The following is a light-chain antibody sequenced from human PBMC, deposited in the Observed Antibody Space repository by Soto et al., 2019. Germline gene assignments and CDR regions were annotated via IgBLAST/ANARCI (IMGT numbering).Light chain of an antibody. CDR3: QQSET. V-gene: IGKV3-11*01. CDR2: DAS. Sequence: EIVLTQSPATLSLSPGERATLSCRASQSVSSYLAWYQQKPGQAPRLLIYDASNRATGIPARFSGSGSGTDFTLTINSLEPEDSAVYYCQQSETFGQGTKVDIK. CDR1: QSVSSY. J-gene: IGKJ1*01.